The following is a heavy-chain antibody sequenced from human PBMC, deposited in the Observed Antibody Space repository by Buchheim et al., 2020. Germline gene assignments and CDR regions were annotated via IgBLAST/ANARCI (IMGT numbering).Heavy chain of an antibody. CDR1: GYSFTSHY. J-gene: IGHJ5*02. D-gene: IGHD1-7*01. Sequence: QVQLVQSGAEVRDPGASVKASCKASGYSFTSHYMHWVRQAPGQSLEWMGWINTARGDTKTSQRLQGRVTMSRDTFAATAYMELTGLKFEDTAVYYCARGTGTSWFDRWGQGTL. CDR3: ARGTGTSWFDR. V-gene: IGHV1-3*04. CDR2: INTARGDT.